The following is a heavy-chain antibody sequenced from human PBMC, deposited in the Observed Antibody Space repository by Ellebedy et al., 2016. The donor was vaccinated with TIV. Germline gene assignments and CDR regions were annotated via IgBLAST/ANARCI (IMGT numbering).Heavy chain of an antibody. CDR1: GFTFTSYA. D-gene: IGHD3-10*01. CDR3: AKLMVRGVITPFDY. CDR2: ISGSGGST. V-gene: IGHV3-23*01. Sequence: PGGSLRPSCPAPGFTFTSYAMSWVRHAPGKGLEWVSAISGSGGSTYYADSVKGWFTISRDNSKNTLYLQMNSLRAEDTAVYYCAKLMVRGVITPFDYWGQGTLVTVSS. J-gene: IGHJ4*02.